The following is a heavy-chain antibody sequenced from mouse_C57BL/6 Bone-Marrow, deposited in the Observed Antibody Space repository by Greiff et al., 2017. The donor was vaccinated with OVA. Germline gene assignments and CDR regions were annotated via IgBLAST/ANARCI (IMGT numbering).Heavy chain of an antibody. Sequence: VQGVESGPELVKPGASVKISCKASGYAFSSSWMNWVKQRPGKGLEWIGRIYPGDGDTNYNGKFKGKATLTADKSSSTAYMQLSSLTSEDSAVYFCARGYYGSTPFDYWGQGTTLTVSS. D-gene: IGHD1-1*01. CDR3: ARGYYGSTPFDY. CDR2: IYPGDGDT. V-gene: IGHV1-82*01. CDR1: GYAFSSSW. J-gene: IGHJ2*01.